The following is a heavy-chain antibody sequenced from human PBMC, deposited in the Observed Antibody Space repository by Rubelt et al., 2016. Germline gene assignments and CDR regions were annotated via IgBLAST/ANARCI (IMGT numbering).Heavy chain of an antibody. Sequence: QLVESGGGVVQPGKSLRLSCAASGFTFSSYAMHWVRQAPGKGLEWVAVISYDGSKKNYADSVKGRFTISRDNAKNTLYLQMDSLRAEDTAVYYCARAENEAYSDGKMDVWGQGTTVTVSS. CDR1: GFTFSSYA. CDR2: ISYDGSKK. V-gene: IGHV3-30-3*01. CDR3: ARAENEAYSDGKMDV. J-gene: IGHJ6*02. D-gene: IGHD5-18*01.